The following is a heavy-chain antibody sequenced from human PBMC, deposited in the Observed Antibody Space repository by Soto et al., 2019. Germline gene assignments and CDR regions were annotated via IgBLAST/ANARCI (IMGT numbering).Heavy chain of an antibody. CDR1: GGSISGSY. Sequence: PSETLSLTCTVSGGSISGSYWSWIRQPPGKGLEWIGYIYNSASADYNPSLKSRVTISVDTSKNQFSLKLTSVTAADTALYYCARGEWMIRGADYYYYMDVWGKGTTVTVSS. CDR2: IYNSASA. CDR3: ARGEWMIRGADYYYYMDV. D-gene: IGHD3-10*01. J-gene: IGHJ6*03. V-gene: IGHV4-59*12.